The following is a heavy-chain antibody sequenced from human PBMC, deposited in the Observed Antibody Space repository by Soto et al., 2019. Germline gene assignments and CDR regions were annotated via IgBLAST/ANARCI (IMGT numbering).Heavy chain of an antibody. D-gene: IGHD2-15*01. CDR1: GFSLTNSGVG. CDR3: AYRVSYSAWDVGWFDS. J-gene: IGHJ5*01. CDR2: IYWDNDR. Sequence: QITLKESGPTLVEPTQTLTLTCSFSGFSLTNSGVGVGWFRQAPGKALECLGIIYWDNDRRYNPSLKTRLTITKDTSKNQVVLSMTYMEPVDTGTYYCAYRVSYSAWDVGWFDSWGQGTPVTVS. V-gene: IGHV2-5*02.